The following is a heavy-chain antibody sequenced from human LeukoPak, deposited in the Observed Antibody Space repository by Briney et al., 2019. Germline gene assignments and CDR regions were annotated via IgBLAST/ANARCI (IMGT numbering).Heavy chain of an antibody. Sequence: GGSLRLSCAASGFTFSSNGMHWVRQAPGKGLEWVAVIWYDGSDKYYADSVKGRFTISRDNSKNTLYLQMNSLRAEDTAVYYCARDGYEALDYWGQGTLVTVSS. CDR2: IWYDGSDK. CDR1: GFTFSSNG. J-gene: IGHJ4*02. D-gene: IGHD5-18*01. V-gene: IGHV3-33*01. CDR3: ARDGYEALDY.